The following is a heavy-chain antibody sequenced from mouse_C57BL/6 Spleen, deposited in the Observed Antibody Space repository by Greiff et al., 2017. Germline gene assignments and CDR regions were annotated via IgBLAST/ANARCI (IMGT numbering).Heavy chain of an antibody. D-gene: IGHD1-1*01. CDR3: ARDGSSYFDY. CDR1: GFNIKDYY. V-gene: IGHV14-2*01. CDR2: IDPEDGEN. J-gene: IGHJ2*01. Sequence: VQLQQSGAELVKPGASVKLSCTASGFNIKDYYMHWVKQRTEQGLEWIGRIDPEDGENKYAPKFQGKATITADTSSNTAYLQLSSLTSEDTAVYYCARDGSSYFDYWGQGTTLTVSS.